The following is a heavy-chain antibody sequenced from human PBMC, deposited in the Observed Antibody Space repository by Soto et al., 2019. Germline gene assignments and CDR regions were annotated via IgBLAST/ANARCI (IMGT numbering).Heavy chain of an antibody. D-gene: IGHD3-3*01. CDR1: GGSFKSGKYS. CDR2: VYHTGRT. J-gene: IGHJ4*02. Sequence: ETLFLPCTAFGGSFKSGKYSWSWIRQPRGKGLEWIGYVYHTGRTSHNPSLKSRVSISMDTSKNQFSLNLDSVTAADTAVYFCARDFAYFDSWGQGTLVTVSS. CDR3: ARDFAYFDS. V-gene: IGHV4-61*01.